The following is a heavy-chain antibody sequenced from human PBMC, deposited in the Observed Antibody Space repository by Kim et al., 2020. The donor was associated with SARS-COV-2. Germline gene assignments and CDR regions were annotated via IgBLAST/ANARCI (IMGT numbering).Heavy chain of an antibody. V-gene: IGHV4-39*02. CDR1: GGSISSSSYY. CDR3: ARDIRGALRGIVVVPAATFDP. J-gene: IGHJ5*02. D-gene: IGHD2-2*01. Sequence: SETLSLTCTVSGGSISSSSYYWGWIRQPPGKGLEWIGSIYYSGSTYYNPSLKSRVTISVDTSKNQFSLKLSSVTAADTAVYYCARDIRGALRGIVVVPAATFDPWRQGTRVNVSS. CDR2: IYYSGST.